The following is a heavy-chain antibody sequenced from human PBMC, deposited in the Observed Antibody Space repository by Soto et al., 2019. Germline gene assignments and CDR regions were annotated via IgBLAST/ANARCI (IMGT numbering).Heavy chain of an antibody. J-gene: IGHJ4*02. Sequence: SETLSLTCTVSVGSISSYYWSWIRQPPGKGLELIGYISYSGSAYYNPSLKSRVTISVDTSKNQFSLNLSFVTAADTAVYYCATMGTPATGLYYFDYWGQGTLVTVSS. V-gene: IGHV4-59*08. CDR1: VGSISSYY. CDR3: ATMGTPATGLYYFDY. CDR2: ISYSGSA. D-gene: IGHD2-15*01.